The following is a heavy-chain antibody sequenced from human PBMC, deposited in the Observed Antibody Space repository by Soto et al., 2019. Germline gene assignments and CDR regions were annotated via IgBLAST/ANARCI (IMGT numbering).Heavy chain of an antibody. CDR3: ARGRLERLGELSSQSYYYYYGMDV. CDR2: IYYSGST. D-gene: IGHD3-16*02. Sequence: LSLTCTVSGGSISSGGYYWSWIRQHPGKGLEWIGYIYYSGSTYYNPSLKSRVTISVDTSKNQFSLKLSSVTAADTAVYYCARGRLERLGELSSQSYYYYYGMDVWGQGTTVTVS. CDR1: GGSISSGGYY. J-gene: IGHJ6*02. V-gene: IGHV4-31*03.